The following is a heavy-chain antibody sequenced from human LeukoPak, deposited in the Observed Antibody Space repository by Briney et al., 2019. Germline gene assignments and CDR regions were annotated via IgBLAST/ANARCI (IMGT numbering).Heavy chain of an antibody. V-gene: IGHV3-21*01. CDR2: ISSSGTYI. D-gene: IGHD1-26*01. CDR3: ARDRGSYRPIDY. Sequence: KSGGSLRLSCAASAFTFSSYNMNWVRQAPGKGLEWVSSISSSGTYIYYRDSVKGRFTISRDNAENSVYLQMNSLRVEDTAIYYCARDRGSYRPIDYWGQGTLVTVSS. CDR1: AFTFSSYN. J-gene: IGHJ4*02.